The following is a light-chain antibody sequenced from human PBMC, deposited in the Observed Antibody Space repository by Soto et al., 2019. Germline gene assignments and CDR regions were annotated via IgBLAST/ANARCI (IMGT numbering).Light chain of an antibody. CDR1: QNIDSY. CDR3: QQYGSSRLT. Sequence: DIQMTQSPSSLSASVGDRVTITCRASQNIDSYLNWYQQRPGKAPKLLIHDASSLQSGVPSRFSGSGSGTDFALTINSLQPEDFAVYYCQQYGSSRLTFGGGTKVDIK. CDR2: DAS. V-gene: IGKV1-39*01. J-gene: IGKJ4*01.